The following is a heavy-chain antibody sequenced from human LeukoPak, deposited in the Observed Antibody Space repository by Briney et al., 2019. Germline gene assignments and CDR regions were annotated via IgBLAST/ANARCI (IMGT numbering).Heavy chain of an antibody. CDR2: ISAYNGNT. J-gene: IGHJ4*02. V-gene: IGHV1-18*01. CDR3: ARDGGPRLSGWYYFDY. CDR1: GYTFTSYD. Sequence: ASVKVSCKASGYTFTSYDINWVRQATGQGLEWMGWISAYNGNTNYAQKLQGRVTMTTDTSTSTAYMELRSLRSDDTAVYYCARDGGPRLSGWYYFDYWGQGTLVTVSS. D-gene: IGHD6-19*01.